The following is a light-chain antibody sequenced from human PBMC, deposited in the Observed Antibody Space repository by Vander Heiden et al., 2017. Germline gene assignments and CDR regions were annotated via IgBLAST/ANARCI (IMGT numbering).Light chain of an antibody. J-gene: IGKJ3*01. CDR1: HSVNSKF. CDR2: DSS. Sequence: ETVLTQSPGALSLSPGDRATLSCRASHSVNSKFLACYQQKPGQAPPLLIYDSSTRAAGVPDRFCGSGSWADFTLTISRLEPEDFAVYFCQQFCNSPLFSFGPGTKVEIK. CDR3: QQFCNSPLFS. V-gene: IGKV3-20*01.